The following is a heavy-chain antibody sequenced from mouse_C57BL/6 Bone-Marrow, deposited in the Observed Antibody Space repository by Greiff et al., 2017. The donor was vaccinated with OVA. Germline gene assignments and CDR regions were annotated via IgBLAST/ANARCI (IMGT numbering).Heavy chain of an antibody. CDR3: TSRQLRLRGDYFDY. CDR1: GFTFSDAW. J-gene: IGHJ2*01. V-gene: IGHV6-6*01. D-gene: IGHD3-2*02. CDR2: IRNKANNHAT. Sequence: EVKLVESGGGLVQPGGSMKLSCAASGFTFSDAWMDWVRQSPEKGLEWVAEIRNKANNHATYYAESVKGRFTISRDDSKSSVYLQMNSLRAEDTGIYYCTSRQLRLRGDYFDYWGQGTTLTVSS.